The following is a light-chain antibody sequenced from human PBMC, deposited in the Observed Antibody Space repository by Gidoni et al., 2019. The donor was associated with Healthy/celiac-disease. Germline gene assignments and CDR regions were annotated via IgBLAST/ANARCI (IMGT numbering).Light chain of an antibody. V-gene: IGKV1D-16*01. J-gene: IGKJ5*01. Sequence: DIQLTQSPSSLSASVADRVTITCRASQGIGSWLAWCQQQPENAPKSLIYAASSLQGGVPSRFSGSRSGTAFSLTISSLQPEDFATYYCRQYNSYPITFGQGTQLEIK. CDR1: QGIGSW. CDR2: AAS. CDR3: RQYNSYPIT.